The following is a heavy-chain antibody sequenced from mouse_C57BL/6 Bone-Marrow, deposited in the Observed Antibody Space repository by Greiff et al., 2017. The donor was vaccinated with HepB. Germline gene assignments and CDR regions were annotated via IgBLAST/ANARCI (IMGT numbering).Heavy chain of an antibody. CDR2: IYPRSGNT. D-gene: IGHD2-4*01. V-gene: IGHV1-81*01. CDR1: GYTFTSYG. CDR3: ARAGSTRITHYYAMDY. J-gene: IGHJ4*01. Sequence: QVQLQQSGAELARPGASVKLSCKASGYTFTSYGISWVKQRTGQGLEWIGEIYPRSGNTYYNEKFKGKATLTADKSSSTAYMERRSLTSEDSAVYFCARAGSTRITHYYAMDYWGQGTSVTVSS.